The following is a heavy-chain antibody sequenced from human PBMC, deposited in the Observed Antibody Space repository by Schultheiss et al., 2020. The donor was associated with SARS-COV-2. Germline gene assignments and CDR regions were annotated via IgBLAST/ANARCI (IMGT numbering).Heavy chain of an antibody. CDR2: ISWDGGST. CDR3: AKDSRWGRETGYFDY. V-gene: IGHV3-43D*03. CDR1: GFTFDDYA. Sequence: GESLKISCAASGFTFDDYAMDWVRQAPGKGLEWVSLISWDGGSTYYADSVKGRFTISRDNSKNSLYLQMNSLRAEDTALYECAKDSRWGRETGYFDYWGQGTLVTVSS. D-gene: IGHD1-1*01. J-gene: IGHJ4*02.